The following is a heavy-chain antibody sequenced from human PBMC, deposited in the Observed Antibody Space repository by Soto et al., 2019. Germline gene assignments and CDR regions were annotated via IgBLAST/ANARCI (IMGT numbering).Heavy chain of an antibody. V-gene: IGHV3-30-3*01. Sequence: PGGSLRLSCAASGFTFSSYAMHWVRQAPGKGLEWVAVISYDGSNKYYADSVKGRFTISRDNSKNTLYLQMNSLRTEDTAVYYCARDREYCSNYYDRCYETGSDYRGQGTLVTVSS. D-gene: IGHD2-2*01. CDR2: ISYDGSNK. CDR1: GFTFSSYA. J-gene: IGHJ4*02. CDR3: ARDREYCSNYYDRCYETGSDY.